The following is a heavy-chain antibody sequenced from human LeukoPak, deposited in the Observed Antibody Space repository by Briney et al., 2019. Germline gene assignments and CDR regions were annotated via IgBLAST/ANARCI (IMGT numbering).Heavy chain of an antibody. J-gene: IGHJ4*02. V-gene: IGHV3-23*01. CDR2: ISGSGGST. CDR1: GFTFRSFG. CDR3: AKTGGSSLSFDY. D-gene: IGHD6-13*01. Sequence: GGSLRLSCAASGFTFRSFGMHWVRQAPGKGLEWVSAISGSGGSTYYADSVKGRFTISRDNSKNTLYLQMNSLRAEDTAVYYCAKTGGSSLSFDYWGQGTLVTVSS.